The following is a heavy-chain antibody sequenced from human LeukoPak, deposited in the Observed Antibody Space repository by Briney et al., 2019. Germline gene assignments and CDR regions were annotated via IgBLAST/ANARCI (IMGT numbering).Heavy chain of an antibody. J-gene: IGHJ4*02. CDR1: GGTFSSYA. CDR2: IIPIFGTA. CDR3: AREVIPYYYDSSGYFDY. D-gene: IGHD3-22*01. Sequence: SVKVSCKASGGTFSSYAISWVRQAPGQGREWMGGIIPIFGTANYAQKFQGRVTITTDESTSTAYMELSSLRSEDTAVYYCAREVIPYYYDSSGYFDYWGQGTLVTVSS. V-gene: IGHV1-69*05.